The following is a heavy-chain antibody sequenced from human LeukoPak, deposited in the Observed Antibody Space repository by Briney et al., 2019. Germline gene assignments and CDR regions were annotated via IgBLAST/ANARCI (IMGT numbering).Heavy chain of an antibody. Sequence: PGGSLGLSCAASEFTFSNYAMSWVRQAPGKGLEWVAVIWYDGSNKYYADSVKGRFTISRDNSKNTLYLQMNSLRAEDTAVYYCARVGPRSYGDYYYDYWGQGTLVTVSS. V-gene: IGHV3-33*08. CDR3: ARVGPRSYGDYYYDY. J-gene: IGHJ4*02. CDR2: IWYDGSNK. CDR1: EFTFSNYA. D-gene: IGHD4-17*01.